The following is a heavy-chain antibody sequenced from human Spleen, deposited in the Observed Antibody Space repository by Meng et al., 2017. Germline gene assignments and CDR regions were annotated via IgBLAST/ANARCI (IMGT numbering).Heavy chain of an antibody. J-gene: IGHJ4*02. D-gene: IGHD3-10*01. Sequence: QVQLGQAGAEVKKPGASVKVSCKASGYTFTGYYMHWVRQAPGQGLEWMGRINPNSGGTNYAQKFQGKVTMTRDTSISTAYMELSRLRSDDTAVYYCARDLRIVRGVIPGVWGQGTLVTVSS. CDR2: INPNSGGT. CDR1: GYTFTGYY. V-gene: IGHV1-2*06. CDR3: ARDLRIVRGVIPGV.